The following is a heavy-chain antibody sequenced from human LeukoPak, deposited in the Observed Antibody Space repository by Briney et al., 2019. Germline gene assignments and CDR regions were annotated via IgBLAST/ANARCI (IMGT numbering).Heavy chain of an antibody. J-gene: IGHJ4*02. CDR3: ARSGATTANFDY. CDR2: IIPILGVA. Sequence: SVKVSCKASGGTFSSYAISWVRQAPGQGLEWMGRIIPILGVANYAQKFQGRVTITADKSTSTAYMELSSLRSEDTAVYYCARSGATTANFDYWGQGTLVTVSS. V-gene: IGHV1-69*04. D-gene: IGHD4-11*01. CDR1: GGTFSSYA.